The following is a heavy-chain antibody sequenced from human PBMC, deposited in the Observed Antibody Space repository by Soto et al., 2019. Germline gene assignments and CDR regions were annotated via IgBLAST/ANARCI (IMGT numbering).Heavy chain of an antibody. J-gene: IGHJ3*02. CDR2: IYWTDDQ. CDR1: GLSFGTSGVG. D-gene: IGHD4-17*01. CDR3: ASMTAVATAAFDI. V-gene: IGHV2-5*01. Sequence: QITLKESGPTPVKPTQTLTLTCTASGLSFGTSGVGVGWIRQPPGKALEWLALIYWTDDQRYSPSLKSSLTITKDTSKNLVLLTMATVDPVDTATYFCASMTAVATAAFDIWGQGIMVTVPS.